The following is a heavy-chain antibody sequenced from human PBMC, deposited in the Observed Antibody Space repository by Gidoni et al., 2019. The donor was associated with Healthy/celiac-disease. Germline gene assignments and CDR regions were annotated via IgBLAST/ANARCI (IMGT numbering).Heavy chain of an antibody. J-gene: IGHJ3*02. V-gene: IGHV3-30-3*01. D-gene: IGHD3-22*01. CDR3: ARDEYYYDSSGSPPSTAFDI. CDR2: ISYDGSSK. Sequence: QVQLVESGGGVVQPGRSLRLSCAASGFTFRSYSIHWVRQAPGKGLEWVAVISYDGSSKYYADSVKGRFTISRDNSKNTLYLQMNSLRAEDTAVYYCARDEYYYDSSGSPPSTAFDIWGQGTMVTVSS. CDR1: GFTFRSYS.